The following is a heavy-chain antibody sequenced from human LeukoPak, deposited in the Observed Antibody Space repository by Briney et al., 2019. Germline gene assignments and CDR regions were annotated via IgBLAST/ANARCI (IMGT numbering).Heavy chain of an antibody. CDR1: SLPPNRFC. Sequence: GGSLTLPYPASSLPPNRFCMSWLRHTPQKRLEWVSSISGNAASTYYAESVRGRFVISRDNSQNTLYLEMNSLRVEDTAIYYCARGRGYDYLTELWGQGTLVTVSS. CDR3: ARGRGYDYLTEL. CDR2: ISGNAAST. J-gene: IGHJ4*02. D-gene: IGHD3-9*01. V-gene: IGHV3-23*01.